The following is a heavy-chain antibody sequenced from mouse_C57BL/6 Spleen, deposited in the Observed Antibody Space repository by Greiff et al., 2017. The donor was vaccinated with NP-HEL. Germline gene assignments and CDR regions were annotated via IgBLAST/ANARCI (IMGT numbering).Heavy chain of an antibody. D-gene: IGHD2-5*01. CDR2: ISSGGSYT. Sequence: EVQGVESGGDLVKPGGSLKLSCAASGFTFSSYGMSWVRQTPDKRLEWVGTISSGGSYTYYPDSVKGRSTFSRDNAKNTLYLQMSSLKSEDTAMYYCARQTYYSNYAGFAYWGQGTLVTVSA. J-gene: IGHJ3*01. CDR1: GFTFSSYG. CDR3: ARQTYYSNYAGFAY. V-gene: IGHV5-6*01.